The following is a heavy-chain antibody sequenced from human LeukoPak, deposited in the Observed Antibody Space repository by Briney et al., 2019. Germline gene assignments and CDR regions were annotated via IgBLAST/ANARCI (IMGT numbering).Heavy chain of an antibody. Sequence: ASVKVSCKASGYTFSGYYLHWVRQAPGQGLEWMGWIYPNSGGTNEAQKFQSRVTLTRDTSISTAYMELSRLTSDDTALYYCARNGIEVAGYDYWGQGTVVAVSS. CDR1: GYTFSGYY. D-gene: IGHD6-19*01. J-gene: IGHJ4*02. CDR3: ARNGIEVAGYDY. V-gene: IGHV1-2*02. CDR2: IYPNSGGT.